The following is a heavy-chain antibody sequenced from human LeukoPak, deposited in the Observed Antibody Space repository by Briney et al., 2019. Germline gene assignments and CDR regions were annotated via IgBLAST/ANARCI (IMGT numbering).Heavy chain of an antibody. J-gene: IGHJ4*02. CDR1: GGTFSSYA. D-gene: IGHD2-8*01. Sequence: SVKVSCKASGGTFSSYAISWVRQAPGQGLEWMGGIIPIFGTANYAQKFQGRVTITTDESTSTAYMELSSLRSEDTAVYYCASWSPKRALIWDYWGQGTLVTVSS. CDR2: IIPIFGTA. CDR3: ASWSPKRALIWDY. V-gene: IGHV1-69*05.